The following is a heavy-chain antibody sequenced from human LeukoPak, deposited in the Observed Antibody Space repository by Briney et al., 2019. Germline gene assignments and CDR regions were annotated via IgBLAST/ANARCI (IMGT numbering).Heavy chain of an antibody. V-gene: IGHV4-39*01. Sequence: SETLSLTCTVSGGSLSSSSYYWGWIRQPPGKGLEWIGSIYYSGSTYYNPSLKSRVTISVDTSKNQFSLKLSSVTAADTAVYYCATRITISSYYFDYWGQGTLVTVSS. CDR2: IYYSGST. CDR3: ATRITISSYYFDY. CDR1: GGSLSSSSYY. D-gene: IGHD3-9*01. J-gene: IGHJ4*02.